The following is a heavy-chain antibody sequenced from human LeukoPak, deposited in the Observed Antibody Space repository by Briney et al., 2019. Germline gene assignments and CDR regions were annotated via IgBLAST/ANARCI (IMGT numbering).Heavy chain of an antibody. Sequence: SETLSLTRSVSGGSITFYYWNWIRKPAGKGLEWIGRIHTSGTTNYNPSLKSRVTMSIDTSQKKFSLNLTSVTAADTAVYYCASSSWKKTFDYWGQRGLVAVSS. CDR1: GGSITFYY. J-gene: IGHJ4*02. D-gene: IGHD1-1*01. CDR2: IHTSGTT. CDR3: ASSSWKKTFDY. V-gene: IGHV4-4*07.